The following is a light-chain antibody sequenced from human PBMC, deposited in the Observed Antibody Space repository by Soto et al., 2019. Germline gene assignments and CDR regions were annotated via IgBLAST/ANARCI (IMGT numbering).Light chain of an antibody. CDR2: GAS. V-gene: IGKV3-20*01. Sequence: EIVLTQSPGTLSLSPGERATLSCRASQSVSSSQLAWYQQKPGQAPRLLVYGASTRATGIPDRFSGSGSETDFTLTINRLETEDFAVYFCQQYAKSPYTFGQGTKLEIK. J-gene: IGKJ2*01. CDR3: QQYAKSPYT. CDR1: QSVSSSQ.